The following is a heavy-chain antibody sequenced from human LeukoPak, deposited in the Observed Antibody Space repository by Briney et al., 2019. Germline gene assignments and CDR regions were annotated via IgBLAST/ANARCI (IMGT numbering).Heavy chain of an antibody. CDR3: ARVLSAANAADY. CDR1: GGSISSGDYY. J-gene: IGHJ4*02. V-gene: IGHV4-30-4*08. Sequence: PSETLSLTCTVSGGSISSGDYYWGWIRQPPGKGLEWIGYIYYSGSTYYNPSLKSRVTISVDTSKNQFSLKLSSVTAADTAVYYCARVLSAANAADYWGQGTLVTVSS. CDR2: IYYSGST. D-gene: IGHD6-13*01.